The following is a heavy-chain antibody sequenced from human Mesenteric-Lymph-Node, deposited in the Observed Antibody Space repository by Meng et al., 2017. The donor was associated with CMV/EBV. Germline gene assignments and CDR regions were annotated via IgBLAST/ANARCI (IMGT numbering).Heavy chain of an antibody. J-gene: IGHJ5*02. CDR2: MYYTGST. CDR3: ARSVGGYCGGDCYANWFDP. Sequence: SISLYYWSWIRQPPGKGLEWLGSMYYTGSTDYNPSLKSRVTISVDTSNDQVSLKLSSVTAADTAVYCCARSVGGYCGGDCYANWFDPWGQGTLVTVSS. V-gene: IGHV4-59*01. CDR1: SISLYY. D-gene: IGHD2-21*02.